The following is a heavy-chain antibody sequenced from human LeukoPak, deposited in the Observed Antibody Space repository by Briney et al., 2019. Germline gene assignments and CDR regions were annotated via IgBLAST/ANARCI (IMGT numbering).Heavy chain of an antibody. J-gene: IGHJ5*02. Sequence: PGGSLRLSCAASGFTFSNYAMSWVRQAPGKGLEWVGFIRSKAYGGTTEYAASVKGRFTISRDDSKSIAYLQMNSLKTEDTAVYYCTCGSLWFGETPYNWFDPWGQGTLVTVSS. V-gene: IGHV3-49*04. CDR2: IRSKAYGGTT. CDR3: TCGSLWFGETPYNWFDP. D-gene: IGHD3-10*01. CDR1: GFTFSNYA.